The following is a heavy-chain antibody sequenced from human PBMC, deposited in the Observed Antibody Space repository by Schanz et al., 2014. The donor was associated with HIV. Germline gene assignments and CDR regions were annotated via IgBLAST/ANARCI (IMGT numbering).Heavy chain of an antibody. J-gene: IGHJ4*02. Sequence: QVQLVPSGAELKKPGASVKVSCQASGYTFTSYYIHWVRQAPGQGLEWMGWINPNSGGTNLAQKLEGRVTMTIDRSITTASMELSRLNSDDTAMYFCTRLHYYYDRSGFSFDCWGQGTLVTVSS. CDR3: TRLHYYYDRSGFSFDC. CDR1: GYTFTSYY. V-gene: IGHV1-2*02. D-gene: IGHD3-22*01. CDR2: INPNSGGT.